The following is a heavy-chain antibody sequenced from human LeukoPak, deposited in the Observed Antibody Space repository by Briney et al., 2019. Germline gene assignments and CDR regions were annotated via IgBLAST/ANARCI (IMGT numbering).Heavy chain of an antibody. D-gene: IGHD3-22*01. CDR2: ISSSSSYI. J-gene: IGHJ4*02. CDR1: GFTFSSYS. Sequence: GGSLRLSCAASGFTFSSYSMNWVRQAPGKGLEWVSSISSSSSYIYYADSVKGRFTIYRVDAKNSLYVQMNSLRAEDTAVYYCARGRSGYYSLDYWGQGTLVTVSS. V-gene: IGHV3-21*01. CDR3: ARGRSGYYSLDY.